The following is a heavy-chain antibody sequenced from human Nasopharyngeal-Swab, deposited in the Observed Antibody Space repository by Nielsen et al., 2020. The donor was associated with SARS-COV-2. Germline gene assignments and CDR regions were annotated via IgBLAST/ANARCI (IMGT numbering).Heavy chain of an antibody. CDR3: ARALLRWPDY. CDR2: IWYDGSNK. J-gene: IGHJ4*02. D-gene: IGHD4-23*01. Sequence: GESLKISCAASGFSFSNYGMHWVRQAPGKGLEWVAVIWYDGSNKYYADSVKGRFTISRDNSKNTLYLQMNSLRAEDTAVYYCARALLRWPDYWGQGTLVTVSS. V-gene: IGHV3-33*01. CDR1: GFSFSNYG.